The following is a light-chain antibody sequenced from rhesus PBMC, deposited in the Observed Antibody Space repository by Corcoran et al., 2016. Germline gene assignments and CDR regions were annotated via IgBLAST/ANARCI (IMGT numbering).Light chain of an antibody. J-gene: IGKJ1*01. CDR1: QGISNW. Sequence: DIQMTQSPSSLSASVGDRVTITCRASQGISNWLAWYQQKPGKAPKLLIYRASNLETGVPSRFSGSRTGTDFTLTIRRLQPSNIATYYCQQHDNSPRTFGQGTKVEIK. CDR3: QQHDNSPRT. V-gene: IGKV1-69*01. CDR2: RAS.